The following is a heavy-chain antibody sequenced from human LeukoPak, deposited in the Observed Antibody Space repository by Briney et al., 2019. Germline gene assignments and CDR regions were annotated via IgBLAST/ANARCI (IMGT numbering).Heavy chain of an antibody. CDR2: IKQDGSER. CDR1: GFTLSSYA. Sequence: GGSLRLSCAASGFTLSSYAMSWFRQAPGKGLEWVANIKQDGSERYYVDSVKGRFTISRDNAKKSLYLQMNSLRAEDTAVYYCSRDKGSYPSFDYWGQGTLVTVSS. CDR3: SRDKGSYPSFDY. J-gene: IGHJ4*02. V-gene: IGHV3-7*01. D-gene: IGHD1-26*01.